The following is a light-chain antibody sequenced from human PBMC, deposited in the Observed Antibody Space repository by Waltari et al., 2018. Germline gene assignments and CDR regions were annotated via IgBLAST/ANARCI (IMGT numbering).Light chain of an antibody. CDR3: QQRSNWPLT. CDR1: QSVSSY. V-gene: IGKV3-11*01. Sequence: DIVLTQSPATLSLSPGERATLSCRASQSVSSYLACYRHKPGQAPRLLIYDASNRATGIPARFSGIGAGSDFTLTISSLEPENFAVYYCQQRSNWPLTFGGGTKVEIK. CDR2: DAS. J-gene: IGKJ4*01.